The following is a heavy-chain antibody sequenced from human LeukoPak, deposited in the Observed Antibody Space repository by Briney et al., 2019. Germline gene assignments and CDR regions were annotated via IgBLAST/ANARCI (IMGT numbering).Heavy chain of an antibody. CDR1: GFTFSSYG. CDR2: IRYDGSNK. Sequence: GGSLRLSCAASGFTFSSYGMHWVRQAPGKGLEWVAFIRYDGSNKYYADSVKGRFTISRDNSKNTLYLQMNSLRAEDTAVYYCAKDHQLLPPHYYYYYMDVWGKGTTVTVSS. V-gene: IGHV3-30*02. J-gene: IGHJ6*03. CDR3: AKDHQLLPPHYYYYYMDV. D-gene: IGHD2-2*01.